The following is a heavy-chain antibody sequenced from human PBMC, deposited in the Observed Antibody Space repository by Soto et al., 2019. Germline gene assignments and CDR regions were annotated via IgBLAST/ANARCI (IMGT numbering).Heavy chain of an antibody. J-gene: IGHJ6*02. D-gene: IGHD6-13*01. CDR3: ARDLQIAAGYYYYYGMDV. CDR2: INHSGST. V-gene: IGHV4-34*01. Sequence: SETLSLTCAVYGGSFSGYYWSWIRQPPGKGLEWIGEINHSGSTNYNPSLKSRVTISVDTSKNQFSLKLSSVTAADTAVYYCARDLQIAAGYYYYYGMDVWGQGTTVTVSS. CDR1: GGSFSGYY.